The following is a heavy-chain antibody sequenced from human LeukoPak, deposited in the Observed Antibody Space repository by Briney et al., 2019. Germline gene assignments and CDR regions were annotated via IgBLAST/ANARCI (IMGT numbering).Heavy chain of an antibody. CDR1: GFTFSSYW. J-gene: IGHJ6*02. Sequence: GGSLRLSCAASGFTFSSYWMSWVRQAPGKGLEWVANIKQDGSENYSVDSVKGRFTISRDNAKNSLYLQMNSLRAEDTAVYYCARDRSLKTMVRGVDYYGMDVWGQGTTVTVSS. V-gene: IGHV3-7*01. CDR2: IKQDGSEN. CDR3: ARDRSLKTMVRGVDYYGMDV. D-gene: IGHD3-10*01.